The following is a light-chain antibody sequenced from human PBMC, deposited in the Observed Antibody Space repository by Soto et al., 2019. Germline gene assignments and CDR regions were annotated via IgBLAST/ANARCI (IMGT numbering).Light chain of an antibody. V-gene: IGKV1-39*01. CDR3: QQSYNVRSWT. CDR1: QSIGSY. J-gene: IGKJ1*01. Sequence: DIQMTQSPSSLSASVGDRVTITCRASQSIGSYLNWYRQKPGKAPELLIYAASNLQRVVPSRFRGSGSGTVFTLTISSLQPEDFASYYCQQSYNVRSWTFGQGTKVEIK. CDR2: AAS.